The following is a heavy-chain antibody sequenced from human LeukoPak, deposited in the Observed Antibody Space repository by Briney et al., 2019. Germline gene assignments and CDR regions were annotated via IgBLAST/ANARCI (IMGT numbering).Heavy chain of an antibody. V-gene: IGHV4-59*01. CDR2: IQYSGTT. CDR1: SGSTIGYY. D-gene: IGHD6-13*01. CDR3: ARDRAAGTLDF. J-gene: IGHJ4*02. Sequence: SETLSLTCTVSSGSTIGYYWAWIRQPPGKGLEWIGYIQYSGTTEYNPSLASRATISVETAKDQFSLNLRSVTAADTAVYYCARDRAAGTLDFWGQGTLVTVSS.